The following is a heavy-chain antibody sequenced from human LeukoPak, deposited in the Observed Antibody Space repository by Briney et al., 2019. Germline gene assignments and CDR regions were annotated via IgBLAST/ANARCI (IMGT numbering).Heavy chain of an antibody. CDR2: INPSGGST. CDR3: ARGIVVVPAAIGY. CDR1: GYTFTSYY. Sequence: ASVKVSCKASGYTFTSYYMHWVRQAPGQGLEWMGIINPSGGSTSYAQKFQGRVTVTRDTSTTTVYMELSSLKSEDTAVYYCARGIVVVPAAIGYWGQGTLVTVSS. J-gene: IGHJ4*02. D-gene: IGHD2-2*01. V-gene: IGHV1-46*01.